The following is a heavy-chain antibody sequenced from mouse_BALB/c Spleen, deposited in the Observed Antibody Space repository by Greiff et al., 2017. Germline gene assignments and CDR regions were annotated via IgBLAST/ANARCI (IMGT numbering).Heavy chain of an antibody. J-gene: IGHJ2*01. CDR1: GFAFTDYY. CDR2: IRNKANGYTT. V-gene: IGHV7-3*02. CDR3: ARDKGYYYGPYYFDD. Sequence: EVKLVESGGGLVQPGGSLRLSCATSGFAFTDYYMSWVRQPPGKALEWLGFIRNKANGYTTEYSASVKGRFTISRDNSQSILYLQMNTLRAEDSATYYCARDKGYYYGPYYFDDWGQGTTLTVSS. D-gene: IGHD1-1*01.